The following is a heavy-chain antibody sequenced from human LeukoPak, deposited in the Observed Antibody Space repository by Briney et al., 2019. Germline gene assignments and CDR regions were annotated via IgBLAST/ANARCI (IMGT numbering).Heavy chain of an antibody. J-gene: IGHJ4*02. Sequence: GGSLRLSCAASGFTFTSYAMHWVRQAPGKGLEWVAVISYDGSNKYYADSVKGRFTISRDNSKNTLYLQMNSLRAEDTAVYYCALSPPDVLGYGSDYFDYWGQGTLVTVSS. V-gene: IGHV3-30-3*01. CDR1: GFTFTSYA. CDR2: ISYDGSNK. CDR3: ALSPPDVLGYGSDYFDY. D-gene: IGHD3-16*01.